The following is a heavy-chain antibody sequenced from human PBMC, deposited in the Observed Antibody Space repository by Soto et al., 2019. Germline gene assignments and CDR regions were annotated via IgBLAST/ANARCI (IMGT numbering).Heavy chain of an antibody. Sequence: ASVKLSCAASGLTFSCYSMYWLRHAPGKGLEWVSSISSSSSYIYYADSVKGRFTISRDNAKNSLYLQMNSLRAEDTAVYYCARDPPHLRYFDWSPFDYWGQGILV. CDR3: ARDPPHLRYFDWSPFDY. CDR2: ISSSSSYI. D-gene: IGHD3-9*01. J-gene: IGHJ4*02. V-gene: IGHV3-21*01. CDR1: GLTFSCYS.